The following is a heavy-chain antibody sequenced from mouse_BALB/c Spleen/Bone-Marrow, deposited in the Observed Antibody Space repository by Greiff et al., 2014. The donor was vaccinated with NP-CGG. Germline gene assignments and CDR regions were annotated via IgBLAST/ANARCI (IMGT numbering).Heavy chain of an antibody. CDR2: INPNNGGT. CDR1: GYTFTTYY. D-gene: IGHD4-1*01. V-gene: IGHV1S81*02. J-gene: IGHJ2*01. CDR3: TRGRTWDFDY. Sequence: QVQLQQPGAELVKPGTSVKLSCKASGYTFTTYYMYWVKQRPGQGLEWIGEINPNNGGTNFKEKFKSKATLTVDKSSSTAYMQLSSLTSEDSAVYYCTRGRTWDFDYWGRGTTLTVSS.